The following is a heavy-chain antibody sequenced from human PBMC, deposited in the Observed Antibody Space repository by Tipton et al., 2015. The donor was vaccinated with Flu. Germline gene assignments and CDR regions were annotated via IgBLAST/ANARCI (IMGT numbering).Heavy chain of an antibody. CDR3: TTLLMVFADWFDP. CDR1: GFPFIDAW. Sequence: SLRLSCEATGFPFIDAWMIWVRQSPGKGLEWVGHIKTKTDGGTTDYAAPVQGRFTISRDDSKSRLYLQMDSLKTEDTAVYYCTTLLMVFADWFDPWGQGTLVTVSS. D-gene: IGHD2-8*01. J-gene: IGHJ5*02. V-gene: IGHV3-15*01. CDR2: IKTKTDGGTT.